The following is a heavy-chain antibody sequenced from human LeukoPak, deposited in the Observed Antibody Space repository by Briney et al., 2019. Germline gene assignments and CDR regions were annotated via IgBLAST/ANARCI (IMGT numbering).Heavy chain of an antibody. CDR2: IYYSGST. D-gene: IGHD3-16*01. V-gene: IGHV4-59*08. CDR3: ARHSRTYTAGSYPPDY. CDR1: GGSISPYY. Sequence: SETLSLNCTGSGGSISPYYWSWIRQPPGKGLEGFGYIYYSGSTNYSHSLNSRATISVASSNTPFSVKLTLVTDADTADYYGARHSRTYTAGSYPPDYWGQGTLVTVSS. J-gene: IGHJ4*02.